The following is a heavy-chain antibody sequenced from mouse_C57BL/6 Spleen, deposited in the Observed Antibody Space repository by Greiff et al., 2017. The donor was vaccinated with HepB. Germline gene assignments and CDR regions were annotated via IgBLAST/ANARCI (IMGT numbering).Heavy chain of an antibody. Sequence: VQLQESGPELVKPGASVKISCKASGYAFSSSWMNWVKQRPGKGLEWIGRIYPGDGNTYYNEKFKGKATLTAYKSSSAAYMRLSSLTSESSAVYFCAKEVIATASMSYWGQGTTVTVSS. J-gene: IGHJ4*01. D-gene: IGHD4-1*02. CDR3: AKEVIATASMSY. CDR1: GYAFSSSW. V-gene: IGHV1-82*01. CDR2: IYPGDGNT.